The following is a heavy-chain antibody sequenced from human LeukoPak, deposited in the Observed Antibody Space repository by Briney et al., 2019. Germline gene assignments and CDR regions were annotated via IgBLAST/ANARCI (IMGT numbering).Heavy chain of an antibody. CDR3: AKDREMATVPDY. V-gene: IGHV3-23*01. CDR2: ISGSGGST. J-gene: IGHJ4*02. Sequence: QPGGSLRLSCAASGLTFSSYAMSWVRQAPGKGLVWVSAISGSGGSTYYADSVKGRFTISRDNSKNTLYLQMNSLRAEDTAVYYCAKDREMATVPDYWGQGTLVTVSS. CDR1: GLTFSSYA. D-gene: IGHD5-24*01.